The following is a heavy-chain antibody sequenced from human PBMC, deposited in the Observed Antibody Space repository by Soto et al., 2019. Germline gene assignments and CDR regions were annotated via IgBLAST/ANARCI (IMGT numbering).Heavy chain of an antibody. V-gene: IGHV3-33*01. CDR1: GFTFSSYG. CDR3: ARDEWGDILTGYGRDD. D-gene: IGHD3-9*01. Sequence: SLRRSCAASGFTFSSYGMHWVRQAPGKGLEWVAVIWYDGSNKYYADSVKGRFTISRDNSKNTLYLQMNSLRAEDTAVYYCARDEWGDILTGYGRDDWGHGSTVTGSS. CDR2: IWYDGSNK. J-gene: IGHJ6*02.